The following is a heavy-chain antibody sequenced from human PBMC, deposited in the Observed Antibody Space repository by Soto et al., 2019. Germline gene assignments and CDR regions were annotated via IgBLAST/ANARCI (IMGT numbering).Heavy chain of an antibody. CDR3: ARGVGSGSYYNQYNWFDP. D-gene: IGHD3-10*01. V-gene: IGHV1-18*01. J-gene: IGHJ5*02. Sequence: ASVKVSCKASGYTFTNYGISWVRQAPGQGLEWMGWISAYNGNTKYAQKLQGRVTMTTDTSTSTAYMELRSLRSDDTSVYYCARGVGSGSYYNQYNWFDPWGQGTLVTVSS. CDR2: ISAYNGNT. CDR1: GYTFTNYG.